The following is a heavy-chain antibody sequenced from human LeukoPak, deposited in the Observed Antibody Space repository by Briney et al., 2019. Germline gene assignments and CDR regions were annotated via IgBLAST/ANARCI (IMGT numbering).Heavy chain of an antibody. V-gene: IGHV1-18*01. CDR3: ARVASEGYFDY. J-gene: IGHJ4*02. Sequence: ASVKVSCKASGYTFTSYGISRVRQAPGQGPEWMGWISAYNGNTNYAQKLQGRVTMTTDTSTSTAYMELRSLRSDDTAVYYCARVASEGYFDYWGQGTLVTVSS. CDR2: ISAYNGNT. CDR1: GYTFTSYG.